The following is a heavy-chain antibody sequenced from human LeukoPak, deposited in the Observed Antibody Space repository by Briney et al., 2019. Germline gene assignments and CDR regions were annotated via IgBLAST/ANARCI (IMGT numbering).Heavy chain of an antibody. D-gene: IGHD3-10*01. Sequence: GGSLRLSCAASGFTFSSYSMNWVRQAPGKGLEWVSSISSSSSYIYYADSVKGRFTISRDNAKNSLYLQMNSLRAEDTAVYYCARDLGVLGAFDIWGQGTMVTVSS. CDR2: ISSSSSYI. CDR3: ARDLGVLGAFDI. V-gene: IGHV3-21*01. J-gene: IGHJ3*02. CDR1: GFTFSSYS.